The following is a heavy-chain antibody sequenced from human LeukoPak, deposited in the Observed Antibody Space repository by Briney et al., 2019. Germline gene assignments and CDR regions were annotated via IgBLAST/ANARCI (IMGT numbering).Heavy chain of an antibody. CDR2: INPSGGST. CDR3: ARFAVHRRITVAGQFGLDY. V-gene: IGHV1-46*01. Sequence: GASVKVSCKASGYIFTSYNIYWVRQAPGQGLEWTGIINPSGGSTNYAQKFQGRVTMTRDTSTSTVYMELSSLRSEDTAVYYCARFAVHRRITVAGQFGLDYWGQGTLVSLSS. J-gene: IGHJ4*02. D-gene: IGHD6-19*01. CDR1: GYIFTSYN.